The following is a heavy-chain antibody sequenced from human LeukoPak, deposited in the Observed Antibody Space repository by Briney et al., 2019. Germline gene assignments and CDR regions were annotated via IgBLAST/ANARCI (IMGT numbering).Heavy chain of an antibody. J-gene: IGHJ4*02. D-gene: IGHD5-18*01. CDR3: ARDPIELWSPFDY. CDR2: ISTSGTTI. CDR1: GFTFSTYE. Sequence: PGGTLRLSCAASGFTFSTYEMNWVRQAPGKGLEWVSYISTSGTTIYYADSVKGRFTISRDNAKNSLYLHMSSLRAEDTAVYYCARDPIELWSPFDYWGQGTLVTVS. V-gene: IGHV3-48*03.